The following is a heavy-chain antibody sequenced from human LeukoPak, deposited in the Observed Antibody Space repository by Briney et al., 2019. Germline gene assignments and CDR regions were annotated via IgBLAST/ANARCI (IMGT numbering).Heavy chain of an antibody. CDR2: IYYSGST. J-gene: IGHJ4*02. CDR1: GGSISSYY. D-gene: IGHD3-22*01. CDR3: ARDTSGYRRGSFDY. Sequence: SESLSLTCTVSGGSISSYYWSWIRQPPGKGLEWIGYIYYSGSTSYNPSLKSRVTISVDTSNNQFSLKLSSVTAADTAVYYCARDTSGYRRGSFDYWGQGTLVTVSS. V-gene: IGHV4-59*01.